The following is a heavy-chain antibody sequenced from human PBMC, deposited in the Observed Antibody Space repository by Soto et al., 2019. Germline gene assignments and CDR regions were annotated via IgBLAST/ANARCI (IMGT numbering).Heavy chain of an antibody. CDR3: ARAFYDYFWGPPENNCSHP. CDR2: VNAYNGDT. D-gene: IGHD3-16*01. J-gene: IGHJ5*02. CDR1: GYTFTSYG. Sequence: ASVKVSCKASGYTFTSYGISWVRQAPGQGLEWMGWVNAYNGDTNSAQNLQGGVTMTTDTSTTTAYMELRSLRSDDTAVYYCARAFYDYFWGPPENNCSHPGGKGTLVTVSS. V-gene: IGHV1-18*01.